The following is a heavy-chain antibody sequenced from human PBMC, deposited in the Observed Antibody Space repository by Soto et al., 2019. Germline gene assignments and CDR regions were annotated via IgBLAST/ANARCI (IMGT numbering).Heavy chain of an antibody. Sequence: QVQLVQSGAEVKKPGASVKVSCKASGYTFSDYDISWVRQAPGQGLEWMGWISTNNGNTDHAQKLQGRVTMTTATSTTTAYMELRSLRSDDTAVYYCGRVTIAVAVWAFDYWGQGTLVTVSS. J-gene: IGHJ4*02. CDR2: ISTNNGNT. V-gene: IGHV1-18*04. D-gene: IGHD6-19*01. CDR3: GRVTIAVAVWAFDY. CDR1: GYTFSDYD.